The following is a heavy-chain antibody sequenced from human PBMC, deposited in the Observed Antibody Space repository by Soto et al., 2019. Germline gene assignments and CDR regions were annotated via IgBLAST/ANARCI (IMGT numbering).Heavy chain of an antibody. Sequence: QVQLVQSGAEVKKPGSSVKVSCTASGGAISRYGMSWVRQAPGQGLEWMGGIIPIYGSPNYAQRFKGRVTFSADICTNTVYMTLSSLKSEDTGVIYCAGQPNDQEDFYNGMEVWGQGTPVTVSS. CDR1: GGAISRYG. D-gene: IGHD2-8*01. CDR2: IIPIYGSP. J-gene: IGHJ6*02. V-gene: IGHV1-69*06. CDR3: AGQPNDQEDFYNGMEV.